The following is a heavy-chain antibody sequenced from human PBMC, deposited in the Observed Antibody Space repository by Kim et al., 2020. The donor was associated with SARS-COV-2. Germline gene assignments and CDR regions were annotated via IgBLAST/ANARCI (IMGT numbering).Heavy chain of an antibody. J-gene: IGHJ5*02. V-gene: IGHV1-3*01. CDR1: GYTFTSYK. D-gene: IGHD2-15*01. Sequence: ASVKVSCKTSGYTFTSYKMHWVRQAPGRRLEWMGWINAGNGDTMYSQNLRDRFTITKDTSARTAYMELSSLRSEATAVYYCARPWQLLGNLFDPWGQGPL. CDR3: ARPWQLLGNLFDP. CDR2: INAGNGDT.